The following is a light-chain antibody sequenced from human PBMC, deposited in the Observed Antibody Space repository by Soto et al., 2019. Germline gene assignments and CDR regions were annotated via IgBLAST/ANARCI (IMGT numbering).Light chain of an antibody. CDR3: SSYTTSSTRV. Sequence: QSALTQPASVSGSPGQSITISCTGTSSDVGGYKFVSWYQQHPGKAPKLMIDEVSNRPSGVSNRFSGSKSGNTASLTISGLQAEDEADYYSSSYTTSSTRVFGGGTKLTVL. J-gene: IGLJ3*02. CDR1: SSDVGGYKF. CDR2: EVS. V-gene: IGLV2-14*01.